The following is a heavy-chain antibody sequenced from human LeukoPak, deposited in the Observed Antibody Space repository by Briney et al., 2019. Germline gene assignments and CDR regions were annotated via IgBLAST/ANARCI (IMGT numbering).Heavy chain of an antibody. D-gene: IGHD5-18*01. CDR2: INPNSGGT. CDR3: ARGGTWIQLWPVDY. CDR1: GYTLTGYY. Sequence: ASVKVSCKASGYTLTGYYMHWVRQAPGQGLEWMGWINPNSGGTNYAQKFQGRVTMTRDTSISTAYMELSRLRSDDTAVYYCARGGTWIQLWPVDYWGQGTLVTVSS. V-gene: IGHV1-2*02. J-gene: IGHJ4*02.